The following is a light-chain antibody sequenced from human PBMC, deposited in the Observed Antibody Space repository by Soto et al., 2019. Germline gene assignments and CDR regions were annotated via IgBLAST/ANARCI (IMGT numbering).Light chain of an antibody. Sequence: DSVMTQFPLSLSVPPGEPASISCRSSQSLLHSDGYNYLDWYVQKPGQSPQLLIYLGSNRASGVPDRFSGSGSGTDFTLKISRVEAEDVGVYYCMQALQIRVEFGQGTKVEIK. CDR3: MQALQIRVE. V-gene: IGKV2-28*01. CDR1: QSLLHSDGYNY. J-gene: IGKJ1*01. CDR2: LGS.